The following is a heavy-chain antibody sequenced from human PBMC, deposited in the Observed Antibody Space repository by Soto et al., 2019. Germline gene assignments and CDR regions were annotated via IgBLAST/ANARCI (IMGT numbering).Heavy chain of an antibody. CDR2: ISYSGST. Sequence: QLQLQESGPGLVKPSQTLSLTCTVSGCSINSVDYYWTWVRQPPGKGLELIGYISYSGSTYYNPSLKSRLTISVDTSKNRFSLKLTSVTAADTAVYFCTRGRGYRYDYWGQGTLVTVSS. D-gene: IGHD5-18*01. V-gene: IGHV4-30-4*01. CDR3: TRGRGYRYDY. CDR1: GCSINSVDYY. J-gene: IGHJ4*02.